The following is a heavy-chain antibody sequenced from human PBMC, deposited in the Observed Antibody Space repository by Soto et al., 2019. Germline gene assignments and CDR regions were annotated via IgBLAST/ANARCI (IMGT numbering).Heavy chain of an antibody. CDR1: GGSISSYY. Sequence: PSETLSLTCTVSGGSISSYYWSWIRQPPGKGLEWIGYIYYSGSTNYNPSLKSRVTISVDTSKNQFSLKLSSVTAADTAVYYCARVRSGYDHDAFDIWGQGRMVTVSS. J-gene: IGHJ3*02. D-gene: IGHD5-12*01. CDR3: ARVRSGYDHDAFDI. CDR2: IYYSGST. V-gene: IGHV4-59*01.